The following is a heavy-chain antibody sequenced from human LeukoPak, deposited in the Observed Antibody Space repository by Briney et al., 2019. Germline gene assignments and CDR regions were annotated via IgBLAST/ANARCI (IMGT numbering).Heavy chain of an antibody. CDR3: ARERGNLRGDAFDI. V-gene: IGHV4-4*07. CDR2: IYSSGNT. Sequence: PSETLSLTCTVTGVSFSSYYWTWIRQPAGKGLEWIGRIYSSGNTNYNPSLESRVTMSIDTSKKQISLKLTSVTAADTAVYYCARERGNLRGDAFDIWGQGTMVTVSS. D-gene: IGHD1-26*01. CDR1: GVSFSSYY. J-gene: IGHJ3*02.